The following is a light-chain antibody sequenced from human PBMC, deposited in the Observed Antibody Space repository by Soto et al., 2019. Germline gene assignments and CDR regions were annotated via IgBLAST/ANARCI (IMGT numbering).Light chain of an antibody. CDR3: QQYGSSPRT. CDR2: GAS. CDR1: QSVSTNY. J-gene: IGKJ1*01. Sequence: EIVLTQSPGTLSLSPGERATXXXXXSQSVSTNYLAWYQQKPGQAPRLLIYGASSSATGXPVRFSGSGSGTDFTLTISRLEPEDFAVYYCQQYGSSPRTFGQGTKVDIK. V-gene: IGKV3-20*01.